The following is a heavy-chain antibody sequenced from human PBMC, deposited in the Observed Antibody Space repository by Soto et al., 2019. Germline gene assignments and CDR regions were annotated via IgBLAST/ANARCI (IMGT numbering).Heavy chain of an antibody. Sequence: GGSLRLSCAASGFTFSSYWMHWVRQAPGKGLVWVSRINNDGGSTNYADSVKGRFTISRDNAKNTLTLQMNSLRVEDTAVYYCARENSSSGRYFDYWGQGTLVTVSS. V-gene: IGHV3-74*01. CDR1: GFTFSSYW. CDR2: INNDGGST. J-gene: IGHJ4*02. D-gene: IGHD6-6*01. CDR3: ARENSSSGRYFDY.